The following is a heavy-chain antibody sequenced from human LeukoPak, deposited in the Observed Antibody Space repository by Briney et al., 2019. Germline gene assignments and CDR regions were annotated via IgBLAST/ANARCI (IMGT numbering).Heavy chain of an antibody. J-gene: IGHJ4*02. D-gene: IGHD3-10*01. CDR1: GGTFSSYA. V-gene: IGHV1-69*04. CDR2: IIPILGMA. CDR3: ARDPGDYYGSGSRILDY. Sequence: SVKVSCKASGGTFSSYAISWVRQAPGQGLEWMGRIIPILGMANYAQKFQGRVTITADKSTSTAYMELSSLRSEDTAVYYCARDPGDYYGSGSRILDYWGQGTLVTVSS.